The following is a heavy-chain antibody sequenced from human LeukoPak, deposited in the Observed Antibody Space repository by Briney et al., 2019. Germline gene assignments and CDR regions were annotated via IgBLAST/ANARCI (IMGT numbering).Heavy chain of an antibody. CDR2: INHSGST. CDR1: GGSISTSNYY. CDR3: ARLLTGDY. V-gene: IGHV4-39*07. D-gene: IGHD1-20*01. J-gene: IGHJ4*02. Sequence: MASETLSLTCTVSGGSISTSNYYRSWIRQPPGKGLEWIGEINHSGSTNYNPSLKSRVTISVDTSKNQFSLKLSSVTAADTAVYYCARLLTGDYWGQGTLVTVSS.